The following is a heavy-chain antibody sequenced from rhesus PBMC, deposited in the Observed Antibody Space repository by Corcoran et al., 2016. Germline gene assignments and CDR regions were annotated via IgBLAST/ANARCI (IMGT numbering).Heavy chain of an antibody. J-gene: IGHJ6*01. CDR2: IYGSGGGT. Sequence: QVQLQESGPGLVKPSETLSLTCAVSGGSISDDYYWSWIRQPPGKGLEWIGYIYGSGGGTNQNPSLENRITNSIDASKNQFSLKLSSVTAAESAVYYCARDGWGDYYFVEGYGLDSWGQGVVVTVSS. CDR1: GGSISDDYY. D-gene: IGHD3-34*01. V-gene: IGHV4-106*01. CDR3: ARDGWGDYYFVEGYGLDS.